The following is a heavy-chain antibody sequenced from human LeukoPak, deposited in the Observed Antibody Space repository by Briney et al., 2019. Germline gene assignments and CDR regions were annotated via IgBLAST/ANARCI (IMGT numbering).Heavy chain of an antibody. CDR1: GGSFSGYY. Sequence: SETLSLTCAVYGGSFSGYYWSWIRQPPGKGLEWIGEINHSGSTNYNPSLKSRVTISVDTSKNQSSLKLSSVTAADTAVYYCARVSGYSYGYFDYWGQGTLVTVSS. CDR2: INHSGST. V-gene: IGHV4-34*01. J-gene: IGHJ4*02. D-gene: IGHD5-18*01. CDR3: ARVSGYSYGYFDY.